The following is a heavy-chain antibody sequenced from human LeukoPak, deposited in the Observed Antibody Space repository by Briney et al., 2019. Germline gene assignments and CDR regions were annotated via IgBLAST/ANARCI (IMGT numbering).Heavy chain of an antibody. CDR1: GFTFSSYS. Sequence: PGGSLRLSCVASGFTFSSYSMSWVRQAPGKGLEWVANIKQDGSEKYYVDSVKGRFTISRDSAKNSLYLQMNSLRAEDTAVYYCARDLLLWFGEGYYGMDVWGQGTTVTVSS. J-gene: IGHJ6*02. D-gene: IGHD3-10*01. CDR3: ARDLLLWFGEGYYGMDV. V-gene: IGHV3-7*03. CDR2: IKQDGSEK.